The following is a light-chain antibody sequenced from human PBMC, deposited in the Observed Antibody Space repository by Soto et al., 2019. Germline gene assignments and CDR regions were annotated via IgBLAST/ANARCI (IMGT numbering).Light chain of an antibody. CDR1: QSISRY. CDR3: QQSSSIPWT. V-gene: IGKV1-39*01. CDR2: TAS. Sequence: EIQMTQSPSSLSASVGDRVTITCRASQSISRYLNWYQQKPGKAHQLLIYTASSLQSGVPSRFSRSGSGTDFTLTITSLQTEDFATYYCQQSSSIPWTFGQGTKVETK. J-gene: IGKJ1*01.